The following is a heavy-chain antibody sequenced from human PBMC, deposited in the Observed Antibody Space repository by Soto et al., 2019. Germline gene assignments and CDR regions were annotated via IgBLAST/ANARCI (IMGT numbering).Heavy chain of an antibody. CDR2: ISGSSSII. CDR3: ARHGPHGRIQVGYYYGMDV. D-gene: IGHD5-18*01. CDR1: GFTFSSYS. J-gene: IGHJ6*02. V-gene: IGHV3-48*02. Sequence: HPGGSLRLSCAASGFTFSSYSMNWVRQAPGRGPEWLSYISGSSSIIYYADSVKGRFTASRDNARNSVYLQLSSLRDDDTAVYYCARHGPHGRIQVGYYYGMDVWSQGTTVTVSS.